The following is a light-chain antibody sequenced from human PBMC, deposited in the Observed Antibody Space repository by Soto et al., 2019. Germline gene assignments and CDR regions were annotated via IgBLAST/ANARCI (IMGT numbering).Light chain of an antibody. J-gene: IGLJ1*01. V-gene: IGLV2-8*01. CDR1: STDVGGYNY. Sequence: QSALTQPPSASGSAGQSVTISCTGTSTDVGGYNYVSWYQQHPGKAPKLMIYEVSKRPSGVPDRFSGSKSGNTAFLTVSGLQAEDEADYYCSSYAGNNIHYVFGTGTKVTVL. CDR3: SSYAGNNIHYV. CDR2: EVS.